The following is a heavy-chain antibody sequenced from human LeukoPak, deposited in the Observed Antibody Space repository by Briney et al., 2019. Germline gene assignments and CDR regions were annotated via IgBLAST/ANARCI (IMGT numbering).Heavy chain of an antibody. CDR3: ARDRVGGVFCSSTSCYTGGFDY. Sequence: ASVKVSCKASGSTLSSFANSWVATAPGKGLELMGRIIPILGLANYAQKFQGRVTITADKSTSTAYMELSSLRSEDTAVYYCARDRVGGVFCSSTSCYTGGFDYWGQGTLVTVSS. J-gene: IGHJ4*02. D-gene: IGHD2-2*02. V-gene: IGHV1-69*04. CDR2: IIPILGLA. CDR1: GSTLSSFA.